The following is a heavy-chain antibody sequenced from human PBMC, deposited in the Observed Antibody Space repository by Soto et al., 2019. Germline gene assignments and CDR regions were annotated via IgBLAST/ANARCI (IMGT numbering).Heavy chain of an antibody. V-gene: IGHV3-48*03. CDR3: ATAGLTVAV. CDR2: ISVSGTMR. D-gene: IGHD3-9*01. J-gene: IGHJ6*02. CDR1: GFTFSSYE. Sequence: GGSLRLSCAPSGFTFSSYEMNWVRQAPGKGLEWVSYISVSGTMRFYADAVKGRFTISRANTKKILYLQMNSLRAEDTALYYCATAGLTVAVWGQGTTVTVSS.